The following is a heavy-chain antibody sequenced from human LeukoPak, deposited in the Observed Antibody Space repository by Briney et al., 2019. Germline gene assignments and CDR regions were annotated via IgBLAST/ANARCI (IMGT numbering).Heavy chain of an antibody. Sequence: PGRSLRLSCAASGFTFSSYAMSWVRQAPGKGLEWVSAISGSGGSTYYADSVKGRFTISRDNSKNTLYLQMNSLRAEDTAVYYCAKDLAITMIVVGLFDYWGQGTLVTVSS. J-gene: IGHJ4*02. CDR3: AKDLAITMIVVGLFDY. D-gene: IGHD3-22*01. CDR2: ISGSGGST. CDR1: GFTFSSYA. V-gene: IGHV3-23*01.